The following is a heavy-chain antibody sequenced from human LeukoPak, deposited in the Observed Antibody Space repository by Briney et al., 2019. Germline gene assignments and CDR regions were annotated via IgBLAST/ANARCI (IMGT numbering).Heavy chain of an antibody. D-gene: IGHD3-10*01. V-gene: IGHV3-74*01. CDR3: ATGKGYNWFDP. CDR1: GFTFSSYW. J-gene: IGHJ5*02. CDR2: INSDGSST. Sequence: GGSLRLSCAASGFTFSSYWMHWVRQAPGKGLVWVSRINSDGSSTSYADSVKGRFTISRDNAKNTLYLQMNSLRAEDTAVYYCATGKGYNWFDPWGQGTLVTVSS.